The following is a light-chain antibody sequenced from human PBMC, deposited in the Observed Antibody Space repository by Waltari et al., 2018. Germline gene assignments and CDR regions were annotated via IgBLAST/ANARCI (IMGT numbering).Light chain of an antibody. CDR1: QTINRW. CDR3: QQSATSPWT. V-gene: IGKV1-39*01. CDR2: GAA. Sequence: DIQMTQSPSSLSASVGDRVTITGRASQTINRWLNWYHPRPGKAPNLLIFGAASLQSGVPSRFTGSGSGTDFSLTISSLQPEDFGTYYCQQSATSPWTFGQGTRVEIK. J-gene: IGKJ1*01.